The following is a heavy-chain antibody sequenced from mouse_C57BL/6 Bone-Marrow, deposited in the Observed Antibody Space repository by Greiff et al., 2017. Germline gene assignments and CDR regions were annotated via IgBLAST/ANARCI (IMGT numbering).Heavy chain of an antibody. V-gene: IGHV6-3*01. J-gene: IGHJ4*01. D-gene: IGHD1-1*01. Sequence: EVKLVESGGGLVQPGGSMKLSCVASGFTFSNYWMNWVRQSPEKGLEWVAQIRLKSDNYATHYAESVKGRFTISRDDSKSSVYLQMNNLRAEDTGIYYCTGATVVARNAMDYWGQGTSVTVSS. CDR1: GFTFSNYW. CDR3: TGATVVARNAMDY. CDR2: IRLKSDNYAT.